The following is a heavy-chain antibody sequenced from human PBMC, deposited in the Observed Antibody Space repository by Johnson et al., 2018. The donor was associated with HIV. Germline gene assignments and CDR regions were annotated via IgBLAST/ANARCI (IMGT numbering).Heavy chain of an antibody. CDR1: GFTVSSNY. D-gene: IGHD2-15*01. V-gene: IGHV3-66*02. CDR2: IYSGGNT. J-gene: IGHJ3*02. Sequence: MQLVESGGGVVQPGRSLRLSCAAFGFTVSSNYMSWVRQAPGKGLEWVSVIYSGGNTYYADSLKVRFTISRDKSKNTLYLQMNSLRAEDTAVYYCAKSPGVVDPIDAFDIWGQGTMVTVSS. CDR3: AKSPGVVDPIDAFDI.